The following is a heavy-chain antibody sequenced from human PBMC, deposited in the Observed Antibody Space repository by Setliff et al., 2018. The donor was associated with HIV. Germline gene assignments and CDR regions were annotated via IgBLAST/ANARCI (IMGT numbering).Heavy chain of an antibody. J-gene: IGHJ6*02. CDR2: INWSGAVT. D-gene: IGHD3-9*01. CDR1: GFIFDNYG. CDR3: VRDTFDGRSYYGWDV. V-gene: IGHV3-20*04. Sequence: PGGSLRLSCEVSGFIFDNYGMSWVRQVPGKGLEWLTSINWSGAVTAYIDSVKGRFTISRDNAKNTLYLQMNSLRTEDTAVYYCVRDTFDGRSYYGWDVWGQGTTVTVS.